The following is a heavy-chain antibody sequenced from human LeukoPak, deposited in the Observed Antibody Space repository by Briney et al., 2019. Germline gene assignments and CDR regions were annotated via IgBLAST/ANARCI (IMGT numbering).Heavy chain of an antibody. CDR2: INPNSGGT. CDR3: ARDHSSSGLPDYYYYMDV. V-gene: IGHV1-2*02. J-gene: IGHJ6*03. CDR1: GYTFTGYY. Sequence: ASVKVSCKASGYTFTGYYMHWVRQAPGQGLEWMGWINPNSGGTNYAQKFQGRVTMTRDTSISTAYMELSRLRSDDTAVYYCARDHSSSGLPDYYYYMDVWGKGTTVTVSS. D-gene: IGHD6-13*01.